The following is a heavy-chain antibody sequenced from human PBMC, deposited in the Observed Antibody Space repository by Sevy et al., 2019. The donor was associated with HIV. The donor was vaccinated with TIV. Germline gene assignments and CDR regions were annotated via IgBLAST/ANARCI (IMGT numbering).Heavy chain of an antibody. CDR2: FDEDGEI. J-gene: IGHJ4*02. V-gene: IGHV1-24*01. CDR1: GNTLSELS. D-gene: IGHD2-21*01. CDR3: ATPIVVGRDY. Sequence: ASVKVSCKVSGNTLSELSIHWVRQAPGKGLEWMGGFDEDGEILYAQKFQDRVIMTEDISTDTAYMELSSLRSEETAVYYCATPIVVGRDYWGQGTLVTVSS.